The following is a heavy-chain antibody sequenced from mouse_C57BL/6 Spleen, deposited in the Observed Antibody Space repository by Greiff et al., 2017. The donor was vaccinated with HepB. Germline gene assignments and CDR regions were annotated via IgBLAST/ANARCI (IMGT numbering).Heavy chain of an antibody. V-gene: IGHV3-6*01. CDR3: ARGSYPFDY. J-gene: IGHJ2*01. CDR2: ISYDGSN. D-gene: IGHD1-1*01. CDR1: GYSITSGYY. Sequence: EVKLMESGPGLVKPSQSLSLTCSVTGYSITSGYYWNWIRQFPGNKLEWMGYISYDGSNNYNPSLKNRISITRDTSKNQFFLKLNSVTTEDTATYYCARGSYPFDYWGQGTTLTVSS.